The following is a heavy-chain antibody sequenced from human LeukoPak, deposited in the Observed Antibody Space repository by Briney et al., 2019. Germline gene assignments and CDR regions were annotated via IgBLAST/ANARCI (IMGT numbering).Heavy chain of an antibody. V-gene: IGHV3-23*01. J-gene: IGHJ6*02. CDR3: AKFSPTPLLNYYYYVWTS. CDR1: GFTFSTFA. Sequence: PGGSLRLSCAASGFTFSTFAMSWVRQAPGTGLEWVSCFSGSGASTYYADSVKGRFTISRDNSKNTLYLQMNSLRAEDTAVYYCAKFSPTPLLNYYYYVWTSGAKGPRSPSP. CDR2: FSGSGAST.